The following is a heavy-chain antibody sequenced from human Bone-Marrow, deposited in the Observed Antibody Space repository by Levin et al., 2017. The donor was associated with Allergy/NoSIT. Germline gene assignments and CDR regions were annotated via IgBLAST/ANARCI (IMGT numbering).Heavy chain of an antibody. J-gene: IGHJ4*02. CDR3: TRHGSRGLGDDFDY. D-gene: IGHD3-10*01. CDR2: IRSKSDNYAT. CDR1: GFSFSASA. V-gene: IGHV3-73*01. Sequence: ASVKVSCATSGFSFSASAILWVRQASGKGLEWVGHIRSKSDNYATVYGESVEGRFTVSRDDSKNTAFLQMNSLKTEDTAVYYCTRHGSRGLGDDFDYWGQGTLVTVSS.